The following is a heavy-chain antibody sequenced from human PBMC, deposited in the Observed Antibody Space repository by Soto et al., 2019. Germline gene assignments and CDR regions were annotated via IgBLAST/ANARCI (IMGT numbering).Heavy chain of an antibody. Sequence: QIQLVESGGDVVQPGRSLRLSCAASGFNFDFFGMHWVRQAPGKGLEWVAFISGDGINTHYADSVRGRFTLSRDYSKKTMYLQMDTLREDDTALYYCARGNLSFDFDSWGQGTLVTVSS. J-gene: IGHJ4*02. D-gene: IGHD3-10*01. CDR1: GFNFDFFG. CDR3: ARGNLSFDFDS. V-gene: IGHV3-30*03. CDR2: ISGDGINT.